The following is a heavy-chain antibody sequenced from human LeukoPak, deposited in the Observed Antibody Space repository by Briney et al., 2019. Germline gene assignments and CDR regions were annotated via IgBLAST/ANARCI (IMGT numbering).Heavy chain of an antibody. CDR3: ATGYYEPFAT. Sequence: SETLSLTCSVSGASLSSYYWDWVRQSPGKGLERIGYISDTGKTDSNPSLKSRVNISLDKSKKQFSLTPISVTAADSALYYCATGYYEPFATWGPGILVTVSS. CDR1: GASLSSYY. D-gene: IGHD3-22*01. V-gene: IGHV4-59*01. CDR2: ISDTGKT. J-gene: IGHJ5*02.